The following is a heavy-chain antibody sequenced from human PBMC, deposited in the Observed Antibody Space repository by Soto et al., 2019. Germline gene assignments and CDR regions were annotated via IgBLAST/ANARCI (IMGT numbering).Heavy chain of an antibody. Sequence: PGGSLRLSCAASGFAFSSEWMHWVRQAPGKGLVWVSRIDPYDTGITYADSVKGRFTISRDNAKNTLYLQMNSLRAEDTAVYYCTSDTFGARDSWGHGTLVTVSS. CDR2: IDPYDTGI. CDR3: TSDTFGARDS. J-gene: IGHJ5*01. CDR1: GFAFSSEW. D-gene: IGHD2-15*01. V-gene: IGHV3-74*01.